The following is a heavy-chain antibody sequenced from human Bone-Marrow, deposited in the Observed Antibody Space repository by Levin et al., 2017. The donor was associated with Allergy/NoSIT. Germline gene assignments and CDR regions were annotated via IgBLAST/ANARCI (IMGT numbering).Heavy chain of an antibody. V-gene: IGHV3-33*01. D-gene: IGHD2-2*01. CDR1: GFIFTSYG. CDR3: ARGSRQILPPYGMDV. CDR2: IWYDGSKK. J-gene: IGHJ6*02. Sequence: GGSLRLSCAASGFIFTSYGIHWVRQVPGKGLEWVAVIWYDGSKKYYADSVKGRFTISRDNAKNTVWLQMDSLRVEDTAVYYCARGSRQILPPYGMDVWGLGATVTVSS.